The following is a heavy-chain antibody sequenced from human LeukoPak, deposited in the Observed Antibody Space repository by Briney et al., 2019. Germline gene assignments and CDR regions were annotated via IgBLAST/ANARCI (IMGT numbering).Heavy chain of an antibody. CDR3: ARGGYYGSGNDFRFDP. Sequence: TSETLSLTCTVSGGSISSYYWSWIRQPPGKGLEWIGYIYYSGSTNYKPSLKSRVTISVDTSKNQFSLKLSSVTAADTAVYYCARGGYYGSGNDFRFDPWGQGTLVTVSS. D-gene: IGHD3-10*01. V-gene: IGHV4-59*01. CDR1: GGSISSYY. J-gene: IGHJ5*02. CDR2: IYYSGST.